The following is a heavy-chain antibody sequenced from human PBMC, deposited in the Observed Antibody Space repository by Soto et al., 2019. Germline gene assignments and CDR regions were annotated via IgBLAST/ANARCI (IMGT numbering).Heavy chain of an antibody. Sequence: EVQVVETGGGVIQPGGSLRLSCAASGFTVSSNFMGWVRQAPGKGLEWVSVIYSGGSTYYADSVKGRFTISRDNSKNTLYLQMNSLRADDTATYYCARYGKCLKDGDYVLIQYYYYATDVWGQGTTVTVSS. CDR3: ARYGKCLKDGDYVLIQYYYYATDV. J-gene: IGHJ6*02. CDR2: IYSGGST. D-gene: IGHD4-17*01. V-gene: IGHV3-53*02. CDR1: GFTVSSNF.